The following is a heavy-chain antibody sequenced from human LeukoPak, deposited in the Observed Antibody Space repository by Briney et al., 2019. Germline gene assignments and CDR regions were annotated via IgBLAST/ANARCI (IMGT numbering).Heavy chain of an antibody. CDR1: GYTFTIYG. V-gene: IGHV1-18*01. CDR3: TMTARTRIAVAGYYFDY. Sequence: HGASVKVSCKASGYTFTIYGITWVRQAPGQGLEWMGWISTYNGNTNYAQRLQGRVTMTRNTSISTAYMELSSLRSEDTAVYYCTMTARTRIAVAGYYFDYWGQGTLVTVSS. CDR2: ISTYNGNT. J-gene: IGHJ4*02. D-gene: IGHD6-19*01.